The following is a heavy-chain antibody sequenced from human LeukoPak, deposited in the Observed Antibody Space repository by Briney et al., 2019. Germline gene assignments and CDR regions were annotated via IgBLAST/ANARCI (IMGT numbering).Heavy chain of an antibody. CDR2: IYYSGST. CDR3: ARDSSSYGLDV. D-gene: IGHD6-6*01. CDR1: DGSISSHY. V-gene: IGHV4-59*08. Sequence: SETLSLTCTVSDGSISSHYWSWIRQPPGKGLEWIGYIYYSGSTNYNPSLKSRVTISVDTSKNKFSLKLRSVTAADTAVYYCARDSSSYGLDVWGQGTTVTVS. J-gene: IGHJ6*02.